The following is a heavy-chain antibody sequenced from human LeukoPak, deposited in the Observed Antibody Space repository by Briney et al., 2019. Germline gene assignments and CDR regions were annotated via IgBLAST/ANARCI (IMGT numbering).Heavy chain of an antibody. CDR2: ISAYNGDT. D-gene: IGHD6-19*01. CDR3: ARDPTNTSGRYAYFDY. Sequence: GASVRVSCKASGYTFTHHGITWVRQAPGQGLEWMGWISAYNGDTHYAQNFQGRVTLTTDTSTTTAYMELRSPRSDDTAVYYCARDPTNTSGRYAYFDYWGQGTLVTVSS. J-gene: IGHJ4*02. V-gene: IGHV1-18*01. CDR1: GYTFTHHG.